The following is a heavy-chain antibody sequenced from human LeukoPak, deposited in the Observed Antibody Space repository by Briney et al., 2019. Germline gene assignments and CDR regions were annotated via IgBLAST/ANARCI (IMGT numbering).Heavy chain of an antibody. CDR3: ARGPTDFDASDI. J-gene: IGHJ3*02. Sequence: GGSLRLSCAASGFTISSYWMSWVRQVPGKGLESVAHIKNNGSETYYVDTVRGRFIISRDNAKNPLYLQMNSLRVEDTAVYHCARGPTDFDASDIWGHGTLVTVSS. CDR1: GFTISSYW. V-gene: IGHV3-7*01. CDR2: IKNNGSET.